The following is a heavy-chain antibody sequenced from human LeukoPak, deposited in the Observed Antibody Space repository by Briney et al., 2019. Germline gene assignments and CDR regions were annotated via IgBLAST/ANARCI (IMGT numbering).Heavy chain of an antibody. CDR2: ISGSGGST. CDR3: AKEGDYGDYYFDY. V-gene: IGHV3-23*01. CDR1: GFTFSSYA. D-gene: IGHD4-17*01. Sequence: GGSLRLSCAASGFTFSSYAMSWVRQAPGKGLEWVSGISGSGGSTHYADSVKGRFTISKDNSKNTLYMQMNSLRAEDTAVYYCAKEGDYGDYYFDYWGQGTLVTVSS. J-gene: IGHJ4*02.